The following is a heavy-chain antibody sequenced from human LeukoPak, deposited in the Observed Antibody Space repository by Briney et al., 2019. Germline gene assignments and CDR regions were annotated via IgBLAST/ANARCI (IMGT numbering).Heavy chain of an antibody. CDR2: IYTSGST. D-gene: IGHD3-3*01. Sequence: PSETLSLTCTVSGGSISSYYWSWIRQPAGKGLEWIGRIYTSGSTNYNPSLKSRVTMSVDTSKNQFSLKLSSVTAADTAVYYCARDVGSTIFGVVIMGWFDPWGQGTLVTVSS. V-gene: IGHV4-4*07. J-gene: IGHJ5*02. CDR1: GGSISSYY. CDR3: ARDVGSTIFGVVIMGWFDP.